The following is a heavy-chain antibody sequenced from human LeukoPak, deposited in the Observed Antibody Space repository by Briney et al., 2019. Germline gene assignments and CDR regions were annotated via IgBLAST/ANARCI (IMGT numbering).Heavy chain of an antibody. J-gene: IGHJ3*02. CDR2: IYYSGST. Sequence: SETLSLTCTVSGGSISSYYWSWIRQPPGKGLEWIGYIYYSGSTNYNPSLKSRVTISVDTSKNQFSLKLSSVTAADTAVYYCARVYDFWSGYYGGDGGDAFDIWGQGIMVTVSS. CDR1: GGSISSYY. CDR3: ARVYDFWSGYYGGDGGDAFDI. V-gene: IGHV4-59*01. D-gene: IGHD3-3*01.